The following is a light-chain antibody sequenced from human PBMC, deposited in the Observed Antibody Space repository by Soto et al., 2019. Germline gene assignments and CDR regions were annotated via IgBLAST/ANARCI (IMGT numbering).Light chain of an antibody. Sequence: QSVLTQPPSGSGAPGQRVTISCTWSSSNIGAGYDVHWYQQRPGTAPKLLIYGNKNRPSGGPDRFSGSKSGTSASLAITGLQAEDEADYYCQSYDSSLSVSYVFGTGTKVTVL. J-gene: IGLJ1*01. CDR1: SSNIGAGYD. CDR3: QSYDSSLSVSYV. CDR2: GNK. V-gene: IGLV1-40*01.